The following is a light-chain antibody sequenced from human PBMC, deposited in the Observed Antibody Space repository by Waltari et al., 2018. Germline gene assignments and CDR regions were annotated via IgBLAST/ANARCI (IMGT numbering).Light chain of an antibody. V-gene: IGLV1-44*01. CDR1: SSNIGSNT. Sequence: QSVLTQPPSASGTPGQRVTIPCSGSSSNIGSNTVNWYQQLPGTAPKLLIYINNQRPSGVPDRFSGSKSGTSASLAINGLQSEDEGDYYCAAWDDRLNGQVVFGGVTTLTVL. J-gene: IGLJ3*02. CDR2: INN. CDR3: AAWDDRLNGQVV.